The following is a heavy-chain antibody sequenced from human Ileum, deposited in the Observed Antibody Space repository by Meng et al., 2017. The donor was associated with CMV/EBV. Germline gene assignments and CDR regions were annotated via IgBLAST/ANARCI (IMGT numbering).Heavy chain of an antibody. CDR2: IYPGDSDT. D-gene: IGHD2-15*01. Sequence: GESLKISCKGSGYNFTIYWIAWVRQMPGKGLEWMGTIYPGDSDTRYSPSFQGQVTISADKSISTAYLQWGSLKATDTAMYYCARQSCSGGRCFGTDYWGQGTLVTVSS. V-gene: IGHV5-51*01. CDR1: GYNFTIYW. J-gene: IGHJ4*02. CDR3: ARQSCSGGRCFGTDY.